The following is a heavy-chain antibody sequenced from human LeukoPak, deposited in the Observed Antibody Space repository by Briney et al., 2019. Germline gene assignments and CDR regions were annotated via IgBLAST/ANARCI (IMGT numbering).Heavy chain of an antibody. D-gene: IGHD3-3*01. V-gene: IGHV4-34*01. J-gene: IGHJ6*03. CDR2: INHSGST. Sequence: SETLSLTCAVYGGSFSGYYWSWIRQPPGKGLEWIGEINHSGSTNYNPSLKSRVTMSVDTSKNQFSLKLGSVTAADTAVYYCARGRVTIFGVVIMRYYYYMDVWGKGTTVTVSS. CDR3: ARGRVTIFGVVIMRYYYYMDV. CDR1: GGSFSGYY.